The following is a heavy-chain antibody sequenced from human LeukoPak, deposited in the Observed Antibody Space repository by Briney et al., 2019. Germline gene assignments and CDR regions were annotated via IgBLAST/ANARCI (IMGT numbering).Heavy chain of an antibody. D-gene: IGHD3/OR15-3a*01. CDR3: AREGGLRKLWSAVFDGMDI. V-gene: IGHV3-48*04. J-gene: IGHJ6*02. Sequence: GGSLRLSCAASGFTFSTYTMNWVRQAPGKGLEWVSYISSSSSTIYYADSVRGRFTISRDNAENSLYLQMNSLRAEDTAVYYCAREGGLRKLWSAVFDGMDIWGQGTTVTVSS. CDR1: GFTFSTYT. CDR2: ISSSSSTI.